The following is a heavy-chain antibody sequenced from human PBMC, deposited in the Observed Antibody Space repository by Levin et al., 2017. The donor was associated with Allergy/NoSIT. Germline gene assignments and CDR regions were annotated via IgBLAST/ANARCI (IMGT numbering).Heavy chain of an antibody. J-gene: IGHJ4*02. D-gene: IGHD3-16*01. CDR1: GFTFRNYW. CDR2: INSDGSST. Sequence: GESLKISCEASGFTFRNYWMYWVRQAPGKGLVWVSRINSDGSSTGYADSVKGRFTISRDNAKNTLFLQMNSMRVEDTAVYNCVRGYQECRAYTSGYWGQGSVVTVST. CDR3: VRGYQECRAYTSGY. V-gene: IGHV3-74*01.